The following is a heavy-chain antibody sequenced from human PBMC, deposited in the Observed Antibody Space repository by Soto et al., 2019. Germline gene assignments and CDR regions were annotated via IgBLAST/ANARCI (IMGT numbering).Heavy chain of an antibody. CDR3: ARARWYDAFDV. CDR2: IFHGGNT. J-gene: IGHJ3*01. Sequence: ASETLSLTCAVSGFFISSVNYWGLIRKPPGKGLEWIGSIFHGGNTYYNPSLKSRVTISVDMSKNQFSLKLNSVTAADTAVYYCARARWYDAFDVWGQGTVVTVS. V-gene: IGHV4-38-2*01. D-gene: IGHD2-15*01. CDR1: GFFISSVNY.